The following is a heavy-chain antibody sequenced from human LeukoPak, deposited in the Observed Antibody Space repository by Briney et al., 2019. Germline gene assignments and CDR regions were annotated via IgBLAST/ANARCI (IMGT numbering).Heavy chain of an antibody. CDR1: GGSISSYY. CDR3: ARHSSGLYYFHY. V-gene: IGHV4-59*08. Sequence: SETLSLTCTVSGGSISSYYWNWMRHPPGKGLEWIGHIFYSGNTNYSPSLKSRVTISVDTSKNQFSLKLTSVTAADTAIYYCARHSSGLYYFHYWGQGTLVTVSS. CDR2: IFYSGNT. J-gene: IGHJ4*02. D-gene: IGHD6-19*01.